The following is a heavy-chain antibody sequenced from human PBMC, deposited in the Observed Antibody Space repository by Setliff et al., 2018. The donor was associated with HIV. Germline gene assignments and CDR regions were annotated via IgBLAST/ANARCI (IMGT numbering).Heavy chain of an antibody. D-gene: IGHD5-12*01. Sequence: PGESLKISCKGSGYSFTSYWIGWVRQMPGKGLEWMGIVYPGDSESRYSPTFQGQVTISADKSISTAYLQWSSLKASDTAMYYCARGGYMTNFYYYMDVWGKGTTVTVSS. J-gene: IGHJ6*03. CDR1: GYSFTSYW. CDR3: ARGGYMTNFYYYMDV. V-gene: IGHV5-51*01. CDR2: VYPGDSES.